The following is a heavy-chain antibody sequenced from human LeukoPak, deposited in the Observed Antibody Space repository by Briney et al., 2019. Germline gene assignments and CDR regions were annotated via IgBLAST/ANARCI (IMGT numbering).Heavy chain of an antibody. CDR1: GFTFSSYW. Sequence: GGSLRLSCAASGFTFSSYWMSWVRQAPGKGLEWVANIKKDGSEKYYVDSVKGRFTISRDNAKKSLYLQMNSLGAEDTAVYYCARDGSYGGYGDYWGQGTLVTVSS. J-gene: IGHJ4*02. D-gene: IGHD5-12*01. CDR2: IKKDGSEK. CDR3: ARDGSYGGYGDY. V-gene: IGHV3-7*01.